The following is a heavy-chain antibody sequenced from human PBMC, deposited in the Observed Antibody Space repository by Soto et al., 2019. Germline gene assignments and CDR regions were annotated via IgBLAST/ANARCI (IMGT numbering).Heavy chain of an antibody. Sequence: GGSLRLSCAASGFTFSSYGMHWVRQAPGKGLEWVAVISYDGSNKYYADSVKGRFTISRDNSKNTLYLQMNSLRAEDTAVYYCAKDREDVSFGFDYWGQGTLVTVSS. J-gene: IGHJ4*02. CDR1: GFTFSSYG. D-gene: IGHD3-16*01. CDR2: ISYDGSNK. CDR3: AKDREDVSFGFDY. V-gene: IGHV3-30*18.